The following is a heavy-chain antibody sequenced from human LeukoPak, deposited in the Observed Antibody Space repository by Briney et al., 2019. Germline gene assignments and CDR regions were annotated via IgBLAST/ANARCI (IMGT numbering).Heavy chain of an antibody. CDR1: GGSIRSYY. Sequence: PSETLSLTCTVSGGSIRSYYWNWIRQPPGKGLEWIGYIYYTGSTKHNPSLKSRLTISVDTSKNQFSLKLSSVTAADTAVYYCARGGYNLDAFDVWGQGTMVTVSS. D-gene: IGHD5-24*01. CDR2: IYYTGST. J-gene: IGHJ3*01. V-gene: IGHV4-59*08. CDR3: ARGGYNLDAFDV.